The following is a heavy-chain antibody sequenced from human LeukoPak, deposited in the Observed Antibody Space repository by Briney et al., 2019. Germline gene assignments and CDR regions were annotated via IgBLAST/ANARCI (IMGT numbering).Heavy chain of an antibody. D-gene: IGHD1-7*01. V-gene: IGHV3-21*01. J-gene: IGHJ4*02. CDR3: AREDPVAGTTPIDY. Sequence: GGSLRLSCAASGFTFSSYSMNWVRQAPGKGLEWVSSISSSSSYIYYADSVKGRFTISRDNAKNSLYLQMNSLRAEDTAVYYCAREDPVAGTTPIDYRGQGTLVTVSS. CDR1: GFTFSSYS. CDR2: ISSSSSYI.